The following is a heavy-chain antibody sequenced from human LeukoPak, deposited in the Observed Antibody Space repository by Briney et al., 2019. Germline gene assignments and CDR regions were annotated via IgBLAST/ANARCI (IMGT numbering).Heavy chain of an antibody. Sequence: SETLSLTCTVSGGSISSSYYYWGWIRQPPGKGLEWIGSIYYSGRTFYNPSLKSRVTISVDTSKNQFSLKLSAVTAADRAVYYCARYGSGKVDYWVQGTLPTVSS. J-gene: IGHJ4*02. D-gene: IGHD3-10*01. CDR2: IYYSGRT. CDR3: ARYGSGKVDY. V-gene: IGHV4-39*01. CDR1: GGSISSSYYY.